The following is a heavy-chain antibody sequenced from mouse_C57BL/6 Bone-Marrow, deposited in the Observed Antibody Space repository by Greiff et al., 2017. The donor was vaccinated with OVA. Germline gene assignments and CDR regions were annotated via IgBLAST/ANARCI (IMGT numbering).Heavy chain of an antibody. CDR1: GYTFTSYW. J-gene: IGHJ2*01. CDR3: ARRALLPYYFDY. CDR2: IDPSDSYT. Sequence: QVQLQQPGAELVMPGASVKLSCKASGYTFTSYWMHWVKQRPGQGLEWIGEIDPSDSYTNYNQKFKGKSTLTVDKSSSTAFMQLSSLTSEDSAVYYCARRALLPYYFDYWGQGTTLTVSS. V-gene: IGHV1-69*01. D-gene: IGHD1-2*01.